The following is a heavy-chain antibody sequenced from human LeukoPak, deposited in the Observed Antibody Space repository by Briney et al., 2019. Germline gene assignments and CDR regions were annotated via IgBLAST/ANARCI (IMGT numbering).Heavy chain of an antibody. CDR2: IYSGGST. V-gene: IGHV3-53*01. J-gene: IGHJ2*01. CDR3: ARVPGYNYGYGYFDV. CDR1: GFTVSSNY. Sequence: GGSLRLSCAASGFTVSSNYMSWVRQAPGKGLEWVSVIYSGGSTYYADSVKGRFTISRDNSKNTLYLQMNSLRAEDTAVYYCARVPGYNYGYGYFDVWGRGALVTVSS. D-gene: IGHD5-18*01.